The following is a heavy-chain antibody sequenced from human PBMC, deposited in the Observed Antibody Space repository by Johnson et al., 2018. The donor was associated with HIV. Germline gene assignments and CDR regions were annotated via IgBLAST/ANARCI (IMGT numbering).Heavy chain of an antibody. V-gene: IGHV3-30-3*01. CDR3: ATEYGSGSYYTYAFDI. CDR1: GFTFSSYA. Sequence: QVKLVESGGGVVQPGRSLRLSCAASGFTFSSYAMHWVRQAPGKGLEWVAVISYDGINKYYADSVKGRFTISRDNSINTLYLQMNSLRPEDSAVYYCATEYGSGSYYTYAFDIWGQGIMVTVSS. D-gene: IGHD3-10*01. J-gene: IGHJ3*02. CDR2: ISYDGINK.